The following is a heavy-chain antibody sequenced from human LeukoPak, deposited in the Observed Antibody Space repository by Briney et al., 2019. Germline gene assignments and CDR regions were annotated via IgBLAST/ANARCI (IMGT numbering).Heavy chain of an antibody. Sequence: GESLKISCTASGYSFSTYWIGWVRQMPGKSLEWMGIIYPGDSETIYSPSFQGQVTISADKSTSTAYLRWSSLKASDTAIYYCARGKLTFDPWGQETLVTVSS. J-gene: IGHJ5*02. V-gene: IGHV5-51*01. D-gene: IGHD4/OR15-4a*01. CDR1: GYSFSTYW. CDR2: IYPGDSET. CDR3: ARGKLTFDP.